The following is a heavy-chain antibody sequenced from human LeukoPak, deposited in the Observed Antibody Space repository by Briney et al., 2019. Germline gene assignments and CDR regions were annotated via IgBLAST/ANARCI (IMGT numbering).Heavy chain of an antibody. D-gene: IGHD6-6*01. V-gene: IGHV3-66*02. CDR2: IYSGGST. Sequence: PGRSLRLSCAAYGFTVSSNYMSWVRQAPGKGLEWVSVIYSGGSTYYADSVKGRFTISRDNSKNTLYLQMNSLRAEDTAVYYCAAAIAASPFDPWGQGTLVTVSS. CDR3: AAAIAASPFDP. CDR1: GFTVSSNY. J-gene: IGHJ5*02.